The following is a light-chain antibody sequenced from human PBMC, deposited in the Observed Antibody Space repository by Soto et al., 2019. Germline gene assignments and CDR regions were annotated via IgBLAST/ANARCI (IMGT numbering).Light chain of an antibody. CDR1: QTITLNY. CDR3: QQYGSSPFT. V-gene: IGKV3-20*01. J-gene: IGKJ3*01. CDR2: GVS. Sequence: EIVLTQSPGTLYLSPGERATLSCRASQTITLNYLAWYQQKPGQAPRLLIYGVSTRATGIPDKFSGSGSGTDFTLTISRLEPEDFAVYYCQQYGSSPFTFGPGSKVDIK.